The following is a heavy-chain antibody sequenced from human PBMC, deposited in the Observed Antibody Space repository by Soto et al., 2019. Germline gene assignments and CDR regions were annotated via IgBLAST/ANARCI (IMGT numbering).Heavy chain of an antibody. CDR1: GYRFPSYW. Sequence: PGESLKISCKGSGYRFPSYWIGWVRQMPGKGLEWMGIIYPGDSDTRLSPSFQGQVTISADKSTGTAYLQWSSLKASDTAMYYCARHYWTLSLSGTTYFDYWGQGTLVTVSS. V-gene: IGHV5-51*01. D-gene: IGHD1-7*01. J-gene: IGHJ4*02. CDR3: ARHYWTLSLSGTTYFDY. CDR2: IYPGDSDT.